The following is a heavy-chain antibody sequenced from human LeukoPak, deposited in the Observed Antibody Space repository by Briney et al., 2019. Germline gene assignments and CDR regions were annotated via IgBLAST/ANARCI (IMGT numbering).Heavy chain of an antibody. Sequence: SETLSLTCTVSGGSISSYYWSWIRQPPGEGLEWIGYIYYSGSTNYNPSLKSRVTISVDTSKNQFSLKLSSVTAADTAVYYCAREVGPRGASCYGCNNWFDPWGQGTLVTVSS. CDR3: AREVGPRGASCYGCNNWFDP. V-gene: IGHV4-59*01. CDR1: GGSISSYY. D-gene: IGHD2-2*01. J-gene: IGHJ5*02. CDR2: IYYSGST.